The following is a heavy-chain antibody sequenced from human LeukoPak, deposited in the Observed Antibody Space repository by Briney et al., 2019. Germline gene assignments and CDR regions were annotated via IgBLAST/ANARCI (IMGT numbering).Heavy chain of an antibody. CDR2: ISDDGTRK. Sequence: PGGSLRLSCAASGFTFSSYGIHWVRLAPGKGLEWVAVISDDGTRKYYADSAQGRFTISRDNSKNTLYLQMNSLRAEDMAVYYCAREFSGYAFDIWGQGTMVTVSS. CDR3: AREFSGYAFDI. CDR1: GFTFSSYG. J-gene: IGHJ3*02. V-gene: IGHV3-30*03. D-gene: IGHD5-12*01.